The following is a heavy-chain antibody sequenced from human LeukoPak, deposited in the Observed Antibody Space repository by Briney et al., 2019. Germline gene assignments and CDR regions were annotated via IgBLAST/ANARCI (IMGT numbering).Heavy chain of an antibody. J-gene: IGHJ4*02. V-gene: IGHV3-64*01. CDR2: ISSNGGST. CDR3: ARVEVGATNYFDY. CDR1: GFTFSSYA. Sequence: GGSLRLSCAASGFTFSSYAMHWVRQAPGKGLEYVSAISSNGGSTYYANSVKGRFTISRDNSKNTLYLQMGSLRAEDMAVYYCARVEVGATNYFDYWGQGTLVTVSS. D-gene: IGHD1-26*01.